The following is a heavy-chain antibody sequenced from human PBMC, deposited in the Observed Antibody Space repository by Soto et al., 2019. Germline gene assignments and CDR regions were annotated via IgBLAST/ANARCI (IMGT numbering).Heavy chain of an antibody. CDR2: INYSGST. J-gene: IGHJ6*02. CDR1: GGSVSNYY. V-gene: IGHV4-59*02. D-gene: IGHD1-20*01. Sequence: SETLSLTYTVSGGSVSNYYWTWIRQPPGKGLEWISYINYSGSTDHSPSLKSRVTISLDTSKNQFSLRLISVTAADTAVYYCARLAPRYRIRDYNYHSLDFCGQGTTVTVSS. CDR3: ARLAPRYRIRDYNYHSLDF.